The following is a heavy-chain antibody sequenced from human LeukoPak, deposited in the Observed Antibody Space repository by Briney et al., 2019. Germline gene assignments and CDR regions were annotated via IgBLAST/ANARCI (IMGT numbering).Heavy chain of an antibody. V-gene: IGHV4-34*01. CDR1: GGSFSGYY. J-gene: IGHJ6*03. CDR3: ARGSYYDSSGYYWWGYYYYYMDV. Sequence: PSETLSLTCAVYGGSFSGYYWSWIRQPPGKGLEWIGEINHSGSTNYNPSLKSRVTISVDTSKNQFSLKLSSVTAADTAVYYCARGSYYDSSGYYWWGYYYYYMDVWGKGTTVTVSS. D-gene: IGHD3-22*01. CDR2: INHSGST.